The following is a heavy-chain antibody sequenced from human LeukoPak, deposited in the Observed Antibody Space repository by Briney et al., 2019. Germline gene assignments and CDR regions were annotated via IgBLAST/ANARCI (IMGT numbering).Heavy chain of an antibody. CDR1: AGSIRSYY. CDR3: ARSYSGSYGESFDY. Sequence: KPSETLSLTCTVSAGSIRSYYWSWIRQHPGKGLEWIGYIYYSGTTYYTPSLKSRVTISVDTSKNQFSLKLSSVTAADTAVYYCARSYSGSYGESFDYWGQGTLVTVSS. CDR2: IYYSGTT. J-gene: IGHJ4*02. D-gene: IGHD1-26*01. V-gene: IGHV4-59*06.